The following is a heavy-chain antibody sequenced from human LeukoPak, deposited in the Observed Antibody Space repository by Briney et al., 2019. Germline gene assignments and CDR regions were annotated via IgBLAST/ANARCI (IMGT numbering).Heavy chain of an antibody. CDR2: ISTGGSII. V-gene: IGHV3-48*03. CDR1: GFTFSTYE. Sequence: GGSLRLSCAASGFTFSTYEMNWVRQAPGKGLEWVSYISTGGSIIYYADSVKGRFNISRDNAQNSLYLQMNSLGAEDTAVYYCATAYSGYYTSYFDYWGQGTLVTVSS. CDR3: ATAYSGYYTSYFDY. D-gene: IGHD3-22*01. J-gene: IGHJ4*02.